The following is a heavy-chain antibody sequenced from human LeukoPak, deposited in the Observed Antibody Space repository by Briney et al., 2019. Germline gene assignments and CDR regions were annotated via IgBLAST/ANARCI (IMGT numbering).Heavy chain of an antibody. CDR1: GFTFGSYS. CDR3: AGGGRRFGEYTEGYNWFDP. CDR2: ISSSSSYI. V-gene: IGHV3-21*01. Sequence: PGGSLRLSCAASGFTFGSYSMNWVRQAPGKGLEWVSSISSSSSYIYYADSVKGRFTISRDNAKNSLYLQMNSLRAEDTAVYYCAGGGRRFGEYTEGYNWFDPWGQGTLVTVSS. J-gene: IGHJ5*02. D-gene: IGHD3-10*01.